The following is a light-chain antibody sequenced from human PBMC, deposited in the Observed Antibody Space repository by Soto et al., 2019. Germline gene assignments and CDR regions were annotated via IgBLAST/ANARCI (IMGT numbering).Light chain of an antibody. CDR3: SSYTSSSTPLV. Sequence: QSVLTQPASVSGSPGQSITISCTGTSSDVGGYNYVSWYQQHPGKAPKLMIYEVSNRPSGVSNRFSGSKSGNTASLTISGLQAEDGADYYCSSYTSSSTPLVFGGGTKLTVL. V-gene: IGLV2-14*01. CDR2: EVS. J-gene: IGLJ3*02. CDR1: SSDVGGYNY.